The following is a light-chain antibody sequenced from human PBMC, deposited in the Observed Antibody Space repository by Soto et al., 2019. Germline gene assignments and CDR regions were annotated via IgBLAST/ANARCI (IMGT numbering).Light chain of an antibody. Sequence: EILMTQSPATLSVSPGERATLSCRASQSLRGNLAWYQQKPGQAPRLLIYHASTRATGIPARFSGSESGTEFTLTINSLQSEDFAVYYCQQYDNWPRTFGQGTKVEIK. CDR2: HAS. CDR3: QQYDNWPRT. CDR1: QSLRGN. J-gene: IGKJ1*01. V-gene: IGKV3-15*01.